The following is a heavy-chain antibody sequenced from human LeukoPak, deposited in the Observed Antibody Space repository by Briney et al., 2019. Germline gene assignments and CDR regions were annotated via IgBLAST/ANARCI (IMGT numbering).Heavy chain of an antibody. V-gene: IGHV4-31*03. D-gene: IGHD3-10*01. CDR3: ARESAGLPRRGIDWFGELPLGTFNV. J-gene: IGHJ3*01. CDR1: GGSISSGGYY. Sequence: SQTLSLTCTVSGGSISSGGYYWSWIRQHPGKGLEWIGYIYYSGRTYYNPSLKSRVTISVDTSKNQFSLKLSSVTAADTAVYYCARESAGLPRRGIDWFGELPLGTFNVWGQGTMVTVSS. CDR2: IYYSGRT.